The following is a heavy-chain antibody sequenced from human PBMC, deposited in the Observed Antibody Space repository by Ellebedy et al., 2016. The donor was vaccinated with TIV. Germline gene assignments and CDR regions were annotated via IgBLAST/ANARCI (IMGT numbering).Heavy chain of an antibody. CDR3: ARDGWRGLRDHYYGMDV. CDR1: GGSISSSSYY. CDR2: MHYSETT. J-gene: IGHJ6*02. V-gene: IGHV4-39*07. Sequence: SETLSLTCTVSGGSISSSSYYWGWIRQPPGKGLEWIGTMHYSETTYYNPSLKSRVTISVDTSKNQFSLKLSSVTAADTAVYYCARDGWRGLRDHYYGMDVWGQGTTVTVSS. D-gene: IGHD4-17*01.